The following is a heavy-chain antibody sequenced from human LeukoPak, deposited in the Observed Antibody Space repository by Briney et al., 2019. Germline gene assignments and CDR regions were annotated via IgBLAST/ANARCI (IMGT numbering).Heavy chain of an antibody. CDR2: IYYSGST. V-gene: IGHV4-59*01. CDR3: ARVEYSYGYYYYYGMDV. Sequence: PSETLSLTCTVSGGSISSYYWSWIRQPPGKGLEWIGYIYYSGSTNYNPSLKSRVTISVDTSKNQFSLKLNSVTAADTAVYYCARVEYSYGYYYYYGMDVWGQGTTVTVSS. CDR1: GGSISSYY. J-gene: IGHJ6*02. D-gene: IGHD5-18*01.